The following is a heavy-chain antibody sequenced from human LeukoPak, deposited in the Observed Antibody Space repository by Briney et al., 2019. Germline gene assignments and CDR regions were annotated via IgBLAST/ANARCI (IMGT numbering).Heavy chain of an antibody. V-gene: IGHV4-4*07. CDR2: IYTSGST. J-gene: IGHJ6*02. CDR1: GGSISSYY. CDR3: ARARGGYSYGALFPYYYGMDV. Sequence: PSETLSLTCTVSGGSISSYYWSWIRQPAGKGLEWIGRIYTSGSTNYNPSLKSRVTMSVDTSKNQFSLKLSSVTAADTAVYYCARARGGYSYGALFPYYYGMDVWGQGTTVTVSS. D-gene: IGHD5-18*01.